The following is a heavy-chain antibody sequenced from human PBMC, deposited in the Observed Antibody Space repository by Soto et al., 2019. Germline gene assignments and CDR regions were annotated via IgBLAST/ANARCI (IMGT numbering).Heavy chain of an antibody. CDR3: AREGRGKKAGYNGLVSLGY. J-gene: IGHJ4*02. V-gene: IGHV1-69*06. D-gene: IGHD2-2*02. CDR1: GSRFSNYV. Sequence: QVQLVQSGAEVKTPGSSLKVSCTVSGSRFSNYVISWVRQAPGHGLEWLGRIIPIFNSTQYAQKFQRRVTITEDKSTNTASLELSSLRSDDTAVYYCAREGRGKKAGYNGLVSLGYWGQGTLVTVSS. CDR2: IIPIFNST.